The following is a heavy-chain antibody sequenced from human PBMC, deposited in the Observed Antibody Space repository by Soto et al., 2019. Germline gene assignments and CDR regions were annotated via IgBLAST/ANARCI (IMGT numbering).Heavy chain of an antibody. CDR3: ARIAARPIYYYNGMDV. J-gene: IGHJ6*02. V-gene: IGHV4-39*01. CDR2: IYYSGST. Sequence: SETLSLTCTVSGGSISSSSYYWGWIRQPPGKGLEWIGSIYYSGSTYYNPSLKSRVTISVDTSKNQFSLKLSSVTAADTAVYYCARIAARPIYYYNGMDVWGQGTTVTVSS. D-gene: IGHD6-6*01. CDR1: GGSISSSSYY.